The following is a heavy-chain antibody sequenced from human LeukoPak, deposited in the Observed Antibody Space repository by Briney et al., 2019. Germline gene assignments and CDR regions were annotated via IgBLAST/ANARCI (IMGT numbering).Heavy chain of an antibody. D-gene: IGHD2-2*02. V-gene: IGHV3-48*03. Sequence: GGSLRLSCAASGFTFSSYEMNWVRQAPGKGLEWVSYISSSGSTIYYPDSVKGRFTISRDNAKNSLYLQMNSLRAEGTAVYYCARDGAIEPFDYWGQGTLVTVSS. CDR1: GFTFSSYE. CDR3: ARDGAIEPFDY. J-gene: IGHJ4*02. CDR2: ISSSGSTI.